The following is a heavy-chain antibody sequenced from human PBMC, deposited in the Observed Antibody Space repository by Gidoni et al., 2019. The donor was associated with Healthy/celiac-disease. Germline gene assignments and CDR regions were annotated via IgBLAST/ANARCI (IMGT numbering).Heavy chain of an antibody. CDR3: ASVGYCSGGSCYAPGRYFDY. Sequence: EVQLVESGGGLVQPGGSLRLSCAASGFPFSSYEMNWVRQAPGKGLEWVSYISSSCSTIYYADSVKGRFTISRDNAKNSLYLQMNSLRAEDTAVYYCASVGYCSGGSCYAPGRYFDYWGQGTLVTVSS. J-gene: IGHJ4*02. V-gene: IGHV3-48*03. CDR2: ISSSCSTI. CDR1: GFPFSSYE. D-gene: IGHD2-15*01.